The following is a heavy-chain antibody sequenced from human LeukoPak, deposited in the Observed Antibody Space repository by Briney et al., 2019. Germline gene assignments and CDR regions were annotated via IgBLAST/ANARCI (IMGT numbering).Heavy chain of an antibody. J-gene: IGHJ4*02. V-gene: IGHV3-21*01. Sequence: GSLRLSCAASGFTFSDYSMNWVRQAPGKGLEWVSSISSSSSHIYYADSVKGRFTISRDNAKNSLYLQMNSLRAEDTAVYYCARDHRGIYSPFDYWGQGTLVTVSS. CDR3: ARDHRGIYSPFDY. D-gene: IGHD2-21*01. CDR1: GFTFSDYS. CDR2: ISSSSSHI.